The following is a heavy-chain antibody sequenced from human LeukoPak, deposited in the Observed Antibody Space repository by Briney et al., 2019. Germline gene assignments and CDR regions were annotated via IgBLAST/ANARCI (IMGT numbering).Heavy chain of an antibody. CDR1: GFTFGTYS. D-gene: IGHD2-2*01. CDR3: ASFRTSSTGAFDY. J-gene: IGHJ4*02. CDR2: ITSSSSRI. Sequence: PGGSLRLSCAASGFTFGTYSMNWVRQAPGKGLEWVSSITSSSSRIYYTDSVRGRFTISRDNAKNTLYLQMNSLRAEDTALYYCASFRTSSTGAFDYWGQGTLVIVSS. V-gene: IGHV3-21*06.